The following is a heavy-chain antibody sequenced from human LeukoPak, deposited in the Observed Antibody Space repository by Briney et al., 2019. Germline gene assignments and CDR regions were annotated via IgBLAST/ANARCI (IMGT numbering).Heavy chain of an antibody. CDR1: SGSISSYY. Sequence: SETLSLTCTVSSGSISSYYWSWIRQPPGKGLEWIGYIYYSGSTNYNPSLKSRVTISVDTSKNQFSLKLSSVTAADTAVYYCARVAGGGGSYPYYFDYWGQGTLVTVSS. J-gene: IGHJ4*02. CDR3: ARVAGGGGSYPYYFDY. CDR2: IYYSGST. V-gene: IGHV4-59*08. D-gene: IGHD1-26*01.